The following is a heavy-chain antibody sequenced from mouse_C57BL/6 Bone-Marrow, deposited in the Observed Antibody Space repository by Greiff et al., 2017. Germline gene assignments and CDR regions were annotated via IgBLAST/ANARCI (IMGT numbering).Heavy chain of an antibody. CDR1: GFTFSDYG. CDR2: ISNLAYSI. V-gene: IGHV5-15*01. D-gene: IGHD2-3*01. Sequence: EVQVVESGGGLVQPGGSLKLSCAASGFTFSDYGMAWVRQAPRKGPEWVAFISNLAYSIYYADTVTGRFTISRENAKHTLYLEMSSLRSEDTAMYYCARHGRWFLDYWGQGTTLTVSS. J-gene: IGHJ2*01. CDR3: ARHGRWFLDY.